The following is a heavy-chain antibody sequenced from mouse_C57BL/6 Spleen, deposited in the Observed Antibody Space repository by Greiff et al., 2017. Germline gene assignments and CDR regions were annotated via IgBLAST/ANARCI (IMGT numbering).Heavy chain of an antibody. V-gene: IGHV1-64*01. J-gene: IGHJ4*01. CDR2: MHPNSGST. CDR3: ARWTAQIWGAMDY. Sequence: QVHVKQPGAELVKPGASVKLSCKASGYTFTSYWMHWVKQRPGQGLEWIGMMHPNSGSTNYNEKFKSKATLTVDKSSSTAYMQLSSLTSEDSAVYYCARWTAQIWGAMDYWGQGTSVTVSS. D-gene: IGHD3-2*02. CDR1: GYTFTSYW.